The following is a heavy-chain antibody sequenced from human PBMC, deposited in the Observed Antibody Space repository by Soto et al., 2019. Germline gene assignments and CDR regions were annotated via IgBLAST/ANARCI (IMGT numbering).Heavy chain of an antibody. V-gene: IGHV3-7*03. J-gene: IGHJ4*02. Sequence: SLRLSCAASGFTFSSYWMGWVRQSPGKGLEWVANIKQDGSWKYYVDSVKGRFTISRDNAKNSLYLQMNSLRAEDTAVYYCARDFCSGGSCYFDYWGQGTLITVSS. D-gene: IGHD2-15*01. CDR1: GFTFSSYW. CDR3: ARDFCSGGSCYFDY. CDR2: IKQDGSWK.